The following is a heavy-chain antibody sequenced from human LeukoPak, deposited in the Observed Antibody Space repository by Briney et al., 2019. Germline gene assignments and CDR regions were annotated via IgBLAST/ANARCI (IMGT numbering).Heavy chain of an antibody. J-gene: IGHJ4*02. V-gene: IGHV3-23*01. CDR1: GFSFSDYY. D-gene: IGHD2/OR15-2a*01. CDR2: ISGSGGST. CDR3: AKEYYKGHGY. Sequence: GGSLRLSCVASGFSFSDYYMSWIRQAPGKGLEWVSAISGSGGSTYYADSVKGRFTISRDNSKNTLYLQMNSLRAEDTAVYYCAKEYYKGHGYWGQGTLVTVSS.